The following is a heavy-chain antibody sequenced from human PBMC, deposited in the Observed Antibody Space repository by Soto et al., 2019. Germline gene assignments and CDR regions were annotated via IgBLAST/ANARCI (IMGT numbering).Heavy chain of an antibody. D-gene: IGHD6-13*01. CDR2: ISSSGSTI. Sequence: EVQLVESGGGLVQPGGSLRLSCTASAFTFSTYSMNWVRQAPGKGLEWVSYISSSGSTIYYADSVKGRFTISRDNAKNSLYLQMNSLRDEDTAVYYCARGDFVAAADAYYYYYGMDVWGQATTVTVSS. J-gene: IGHJ6*02. CDR3: ARGDFVAAADAYYYYYGMDV. CDR1: AFTFSTYS. V-gene: IGHV3-48*02.